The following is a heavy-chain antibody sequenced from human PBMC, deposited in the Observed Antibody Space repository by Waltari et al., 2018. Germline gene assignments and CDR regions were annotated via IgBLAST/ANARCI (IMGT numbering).Heavy chain of an antibody. CDR3: ATIVWEMATISGPSGGS. CDR2: IIPKRGTT. Sequence: VHLVQSGDEVKEPGASVKVSCKASGHTFSVDYIHWVRQAPGQGLEWMGRIIPKRGTTNYAQKCQVRGTMTRDTSISTAYMEMNRLRSDDTAVYSCATIVWEMATISGPSGGSWGQGTLVTVSS. CDR1: GHTFSVDY. D-gene: IGHD5-12*01. J-gene: IGHJ5*02. V-gene: IGHV1-2*06.